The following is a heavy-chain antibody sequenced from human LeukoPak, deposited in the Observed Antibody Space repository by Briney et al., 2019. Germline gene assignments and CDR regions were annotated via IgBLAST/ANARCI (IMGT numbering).Heavy chain of an antibody. CDR1: GFTFSSYA. J-gene: IGHJ6*03. CDR2: ISGSGGST. CDR3: ANLNYDILTGYQVGYYHYMDV. V-gene: IGHV3-23*01. Sequence: GGSLRLSCAASGFTFSSYAMSWVRQAPGKGLEWVSAISGSGGSTYYADSVKGRFTISRDNSKNTLYLQMNSLRAEDTAVYYCANLNYDILTGYQVGYYHYMDVWGKGTTVTVSS. D-gene: IGHD3-9*01.